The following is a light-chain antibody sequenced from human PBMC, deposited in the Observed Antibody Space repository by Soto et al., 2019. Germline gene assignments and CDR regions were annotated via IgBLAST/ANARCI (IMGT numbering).Light chain of an antibody. J-gene: IGKJ4*01. CDR3: LQRSEWPRVT. V-gene: IGKV3-11*01. CDR2: TAS. Sequence: EIVLTQSPATLPLSPGERATLYCRARQSVSRYLAWYQQRIGQAPRLLIYTASNRATGIPARFSGSGSGTEFTLTIGSLGPADFAFYSCLQRSEWPRVTSGGGTRVEI. CDR1: QSVSRY.